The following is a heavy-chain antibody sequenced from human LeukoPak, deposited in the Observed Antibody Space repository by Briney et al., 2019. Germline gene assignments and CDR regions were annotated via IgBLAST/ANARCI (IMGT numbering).Heavy chain of an antibody. D-gene: IGHD3-22*01. V-gene: IGHV4-4*07. J-gene: IGHJ4*02. CDR2: IYTNGHT. Sequence: SEALSLSCTVSGGSMSNYHWTWIRQPPGEGPEWIGRIYTNGHTNYSPSLRSRVTMSVDTSKNQFSLKVRFVTAADTAVYFCARDHVVVGSTTSFFDYWGQGILVTVSS. CDR3: ARDHVVVGSTTSFFDY. CDR1: GGSMSNYH.